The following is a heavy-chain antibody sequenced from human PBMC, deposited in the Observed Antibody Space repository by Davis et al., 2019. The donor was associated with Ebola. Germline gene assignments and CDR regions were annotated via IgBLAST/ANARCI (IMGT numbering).Heavy chain of an antibody. CDR3: ARAVAATWSPFDN. CDR2: ISTTGGST. CDR1: GFTFNKYA. J-gene: IGHJ4*02. Sequence: PGGSLRPSCAASGFTFNKYAMSWVRQAPGKGLAWVSSISTTGGSTYYADSVKGRFTISRDDSKNTLSLQMNSLRAADTAVYYCARAVAATWSPFDNWGQGTLVTVSS. D-gene: IGHD6-19*01. V-gene: IGHV3-23*01.